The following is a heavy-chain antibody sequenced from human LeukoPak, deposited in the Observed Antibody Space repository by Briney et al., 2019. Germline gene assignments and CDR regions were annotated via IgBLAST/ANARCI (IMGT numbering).Heavy chain of an antibody. CDR2: ISSSSSYI. Sequence: GGSLRLSCAASGFTFSSYSMNWVRQAPGKGLEWVSSISSSSSYIYYADSVKGRFTISRDNAKNSLYLQMNSLGAEDTAVYYCARDPGWEQWQNWFDPWGQGTLVTVSS. CDR1: GFTFSSYS. J-gene: IGHJ5*02. V-gene: IGHV3-21*01. CDR3: ARDPGWEQWQNWFDP. D-gene: IGHD6-19*01.